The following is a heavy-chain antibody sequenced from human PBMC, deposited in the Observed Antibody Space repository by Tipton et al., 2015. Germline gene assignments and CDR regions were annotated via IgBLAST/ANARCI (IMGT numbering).Heavy chain of an antibody. Sequence: LRLSCAVSAYSISSDYYWGWIRQPPGEGLEWIAYISDTGDTKYSPSLRSRVTISLDTSKKQVSLNLISVTAADTAVYYCARGEIGDFDSWGQGTLVIVSS. V-gene: IGHV4-61*01. CDR3: ARGEIGDFDS. D-gene: IGHD4-17*01. CDR1: AYSISSDYY. CDR2: ISDTGDT. J-gene: IGHJ4*02.